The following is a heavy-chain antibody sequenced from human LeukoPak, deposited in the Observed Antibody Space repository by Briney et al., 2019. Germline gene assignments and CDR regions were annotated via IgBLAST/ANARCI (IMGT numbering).Heavy chain of an antibody. Sequence: SETLSLTCTVSGGSISSYYWSWIRQPPGKGLEWIGYIYYSGSTNYNPSLKSRVTISVDTSKNQFSLKLSSVTAADTAVYYCARSPLYDTAPSDYWGQGTLVTVSS. D-gene: IGHD3-9*01. CDR2: IYYSGST. CDR3: ARSPLYDTAPSDY. CDR1: GGSISSYY. V-gene: IGHV4-59*01. J-gene: IGHJ4*02.